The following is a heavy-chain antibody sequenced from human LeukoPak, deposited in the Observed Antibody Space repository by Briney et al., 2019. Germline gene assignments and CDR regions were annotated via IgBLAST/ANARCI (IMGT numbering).Heavy chain of an antibody. V-gene: IGHV1-69*05. J-gene: IGHJ2*01. CDR3: AREANSYSYGYNLPYWYFDL. CDR2: IIPIFGTA. CDR1: GGTFSSYA. Sequence: SVKVSCKASGGTFSSYAISWVRQAPGQGLEWMGRIIPIFGTANYAQKFQGRVTITTDESTSTAYMELSSLRSEDTAVYYCAREANSYSYGYNLPYWYFDLWGRGTLVTVSS. D-gene: IGHD5-18*01.